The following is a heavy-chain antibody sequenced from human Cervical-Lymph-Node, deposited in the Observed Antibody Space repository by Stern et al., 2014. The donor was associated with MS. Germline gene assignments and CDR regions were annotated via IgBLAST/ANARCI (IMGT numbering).Heavy chain of an antibody. CDR1: GGTVSSHT. V-gene: IGHV1-69*06. CDR3: AREVTMVGFDP. J-gene: IGHJ5*02. CDR2: IIPIFGTP. D-gene: IGHD3-10*02. Sequence: VQLLQSGAEVKKPGSSVKVSCKASGGTVSSHTISCVRQAPGPGLEWMGGIIPIFGTPNYALKFQGRVTITADKSTSTAYLELNSLRSDDSAVYYCAREVTMVGFDPWGQGTLVTVSS.